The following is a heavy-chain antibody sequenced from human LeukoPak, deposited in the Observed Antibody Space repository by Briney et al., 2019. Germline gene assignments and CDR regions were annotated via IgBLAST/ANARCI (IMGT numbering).Heavy chain of an antibody. CDR1: GFTFSSYS. J-gene: IGHJ4*02. CDR3: ARDGGWDDYFETNGLSRWVDI. D-gene: IGHD2-8*01. Sequence: PGGSLRLSCAASGFTFSSYSMNWVRQAPGKGLEWVSYISSSSSTIYYADSVKGRFTISRDNAKKSLYLQMNSLRAEDTAVYYCARDGGWDDYFETNGLSRWVDIWGQGILVTVSS. CDR2: ISSSSSTI. V-gene: IGHV3-48*04.